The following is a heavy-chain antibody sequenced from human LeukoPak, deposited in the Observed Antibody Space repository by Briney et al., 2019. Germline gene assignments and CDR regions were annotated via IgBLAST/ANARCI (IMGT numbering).Heavy chain of an antibody. V-gene: IGHV1-69*13. CDR2: IIPIFGTA. CDR3: AREKTGGQMAFDI. J-gene: IGHJ3*02. CDR1: GGTFSSYA. D-gene: IGHD1-14*01. Sequence: SVKVSCKASGGTFSSYAISWVRQAPGQGLEWMGGIIPIFGTANYAQKFQGRVTITADESTSTAYMELGSLRSEDTAVYYCAREKTGGQMAFDIWGQGTMVTVSS.